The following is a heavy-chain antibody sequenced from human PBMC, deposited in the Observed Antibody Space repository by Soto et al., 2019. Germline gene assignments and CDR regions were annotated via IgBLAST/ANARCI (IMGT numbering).Heavy chain of an antibody. CDR1: GYTFTSYA. CDR3: ARVGLQLWLNWFDP. V-gene: IGHV1-18*01. CDR2: ISPYNDNT. D-gene: IGHD5-18*01. J-gene: IGHJ5*02. Sequence: QVQLVQSGAEVKKPGASVKVSCKASGYTFTSYAVSWVRQAPGQGLEWVGWISPYNDNTNHAQKLQGRVTLTTDTSTSTTYMELRRLRSDDTAVYYCARVGLQLWLNWFDPWGQGTLVTVSS.